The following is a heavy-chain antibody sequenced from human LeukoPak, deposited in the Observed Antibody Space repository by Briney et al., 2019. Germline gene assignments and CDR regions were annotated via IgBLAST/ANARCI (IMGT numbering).Heavy chain of an antibody. Sequence: PGGSLRLSCAASGFTFDDYAMHWVRQAPGRALEWVSGISWNSGSIGYADSVKGRFTISRDNAKNSLYLQMNSLRAEDKALYYCAKGGYGEPYYFDYWGQGTLVTVSS. V-gene: IGHV3-9*01. CDR3: AKGGYGEPYYFDY. CDR2: ISWNSGSI. D-gene: IGHD4/OR15-4a*01. CDR1: GFTFDDYA. J-gene: IGHJ4*02.